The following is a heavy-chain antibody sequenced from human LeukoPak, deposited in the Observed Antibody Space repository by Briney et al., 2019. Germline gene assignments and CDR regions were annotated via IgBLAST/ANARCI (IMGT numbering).Heavy chain of an antibody. CDR2: IYYSGST. V-gene: IGHV4-59*01. D-gene: IGHD2-2*02. Sequence: SETLTLTCTVSGGSISSYYWSWIRQPPGKGLEWIGYIYYSGSTNYNPSLKSRVTISVDTAKNQFSLKLSSVTAADTAVYYCARGSHICSSTSCYTRWFDPWGQGTLVTVSS. CDR3: ARGSHICSSTSCYTRWFDP. J-gene: IGHJ5*02. CDR1: GGSISSYY.